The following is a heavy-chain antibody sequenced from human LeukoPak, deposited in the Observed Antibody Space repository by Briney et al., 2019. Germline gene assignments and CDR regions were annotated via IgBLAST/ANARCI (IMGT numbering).Heavy chain of an antibody. CDR1: GGSISSYY. CDR3: ASRSSIWSGYQDTLYYFDT. V-gene: IGHV4-59*01. J-gene: IGHJ4*02. D-gene: IGHD3-3*01. CDR2: IYYSGST. Sequence: SETLSLTCTVSGGSISSYYWSWIRQPPGKRLEWIGHIYYSGSTNYNPSLKSRVTISVDTSKNQFSLKLSSVTAADTAVYYCASRSSIWSGYQDTLYYFDTWGQGTLVTVSS.